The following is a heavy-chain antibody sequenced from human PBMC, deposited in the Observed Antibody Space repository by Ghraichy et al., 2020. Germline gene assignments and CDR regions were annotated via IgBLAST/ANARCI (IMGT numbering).Heavy chain of an antibody. D-gene: IGHD2-15*01. Sequence: GESLNISCAASGFTFGSYAMSWVRQAPGKGLEWVSGISGSGSNTYYADSVKGRFTISRDNSKNTLSLQMNSLRAEDTAVYYCAKAGSTRYCSGGSCLPLNFWGQGTLVTVSS. CDR2: ISGSGSNT. V-gene: IGHV3-23*01. CDR1: GFTFGSYA. CDR3: AKAGSTRYCSGGSCLPLNF. J-gene: IGHJ4*02.